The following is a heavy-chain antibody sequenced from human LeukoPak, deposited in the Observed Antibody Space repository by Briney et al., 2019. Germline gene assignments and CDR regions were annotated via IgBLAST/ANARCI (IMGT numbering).Heavy chain of an antibody. CDR3: ARLNYYDTGGYYPGWFDP. D-gene: IGHD3-22*01. Sequence: SETLSLTCTVSGGSISSYYWSWIRQPAGKGLEWIGRIYTSGSTNYSPSLKSRVTMSADTSKNQFSLKLSSVTAADTAVYYCARLNYYDTGGYYPGWFDPWGQGTLVTVSS. CDR1: GGSISSYY. J-gene: IGHJ5*02. CDR2: IYTSGST. V-gene: IGHV4-4*07.